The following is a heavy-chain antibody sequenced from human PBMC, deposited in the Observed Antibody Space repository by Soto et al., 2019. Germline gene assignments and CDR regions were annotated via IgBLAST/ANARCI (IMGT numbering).Heavy chain of an antibody. CDR1: GYTLPNYG. D-gene: IGHD3-3*01. CDR3: AREPYYDFWSGYHYVADHYGMDV. CDR2: ISAYNSNT. J-gene: IGHJ6*02. Sequence: ASVTVSRKASGYTLPNYGISWVGQAPGQGLEWMGWISAYNSNTNYAQKLQGRVTMTTDTSTSTAYMELRSLRSDDTAVYYCAREPYYDFWSGYHYVADHYGMDVWGQGTTVTVSS. V-gene: IGHV1-18*04.